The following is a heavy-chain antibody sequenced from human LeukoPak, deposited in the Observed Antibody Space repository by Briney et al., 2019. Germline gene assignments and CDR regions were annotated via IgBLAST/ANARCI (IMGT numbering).Heavy chain of an antibody. CDR3: ARDRGYSNFDY. CDR1: GFGFSNYW. D-gene: IGHD4-11*01. V-gene: IGHV3-7*01. Sequence: PGGSLRLSCAASGFGFSNYWTSWVRQAPGKGLEWVANMNEDGSEKNYVDSVKGRFTISRDNAQDSLYLQMNSLRAEDTAVYYCARDRGYSNFDYWGQGTLLTVSS. CDR2: MNEDGSEK. J-gene: IGHJ4*02.